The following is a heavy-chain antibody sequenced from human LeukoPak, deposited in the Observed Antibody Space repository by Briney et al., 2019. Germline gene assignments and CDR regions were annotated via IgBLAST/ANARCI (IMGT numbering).Heavy chain of an antibody. V-gene: IGHV2-5*02. Sequence: SGPTLVKPTQTLTLTCTFSGFSFSTSGVGVGWIRQPPGKALGWLAPIFWADEKRYSPSLKSRLTIPNDPPKNQVALHLTNMDPVDTATYYCAHSHVDDLLSGLTYWGQGTLVTVSS. D-gene: IGHD3-3*01. J-gene: IGHJ4*02. CDR1: GFSFSTSGVG. CDR2: IFWADEK. CDR3: AHSHVDDLLSGLTY.